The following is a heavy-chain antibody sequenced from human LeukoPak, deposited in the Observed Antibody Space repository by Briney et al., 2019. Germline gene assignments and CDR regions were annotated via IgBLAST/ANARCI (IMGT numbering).Heavy chain of an antibody. CDR3: VSEVAALGAFDI. CDR1: GGSISSYY. Sequence: PSETLSLTCTVSGGSISSYYWSWIRQPPGKGLEWIWYIYYSGSTNYNPSLKSRVTISVDTSKNQFSLKLSSVTAADTAVYYCVSEVAALGAFDIWGQGTMVTVSS. J-gene: IGHJ3*02. V-gene: IGHV4-59*08. D-gene: IGHD2-15*01. CDR2: IYYSGST.